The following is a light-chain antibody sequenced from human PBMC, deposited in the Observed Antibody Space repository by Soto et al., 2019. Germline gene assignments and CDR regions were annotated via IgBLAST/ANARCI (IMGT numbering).Light chain of an antibody. CDR1: QNVDIY. V-gene: IGKV3-11*01. CDR3: QQRRNWPPLT. Sequence: ETVLTQSPATLSLSPGERATLSCRASQNVDIYLAWYQQKPGHAPRLLIYDASNRAAGIPARVSGSGSATDFTLTISSLEPEDFGVYYCQQRRNWPPLTFGGGTQVEIK. CDR2: DAS. J-gene: IGKJ4*01.